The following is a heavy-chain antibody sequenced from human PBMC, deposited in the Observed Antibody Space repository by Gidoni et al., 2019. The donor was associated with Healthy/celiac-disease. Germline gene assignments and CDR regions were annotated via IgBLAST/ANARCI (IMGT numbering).Heavy chain of an antibody. CDR1: GFTFSSYA. V-gene: IGHV3-23*01. D-gene: IGHD4-17*01. CDR3: AKINGDLDYYYYYYMDV. CDR2: ISGSGGST. J-gene: IGHJ6*03. Sequence: EVQLLESGGGLVQPGGSLRLSCAASGFTFSSYAMSWVRQAPGKGLEWVSAISGSGGSTYYADSVKGRFTISRDNSKNTLYLQMNSLRAEDTAVYYCAKINGDLDYYYYYYMDVWGKGTTVTVSS.